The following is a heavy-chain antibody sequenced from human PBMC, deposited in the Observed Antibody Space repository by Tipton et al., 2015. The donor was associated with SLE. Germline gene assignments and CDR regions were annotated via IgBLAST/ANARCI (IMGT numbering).Heavy chain of an antibody. Sequence: LRLSCTVSGGSISRGPYHWAWIRQPPGKGLEWIGSIYYTGTTTSYNSFLKSRVTMSVDTSKNQFSLRLTSVIAADTAVYYCARLHGYSYGLNWFDPWGQGTLISVSS. J-gene: IGHJ5*02. V-gene: IGHV4-39*07. D-gene: IGHD5-18*01. CDR1: GGSISRGPYH. CDR2: IYYTGTTT. CDR3: ARLHGYSYGLNWFDP.